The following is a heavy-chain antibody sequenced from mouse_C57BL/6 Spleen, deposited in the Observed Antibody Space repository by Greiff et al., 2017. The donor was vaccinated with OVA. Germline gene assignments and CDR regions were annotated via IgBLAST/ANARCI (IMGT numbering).Heavy chain of an antibody. J-gene: IGHJ3*01. Sequence: EVKLLESGEGLVKPGGSLKLSCAASGFTFSSYAMSWVRQTPEKRLEWVAYISSGGDYIYYADNVKGRFTITRDNARNTLYLQMSSLKSEDTAMYYCTRDRGFAYWGQGTLVTVSA. CDR3: TRDRGFAY. CDR2: ISSGGDYI. CDR1: GFTFSSYA. D-gene: IGHD2-14*01. V-gene: IGHV5-9-1*02.